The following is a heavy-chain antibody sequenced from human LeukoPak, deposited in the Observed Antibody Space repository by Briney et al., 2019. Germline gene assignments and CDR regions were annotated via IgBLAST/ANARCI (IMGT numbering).Heavy chain of an antibody. Sequence: GGSLRLSCAASGFTVSSDYMSWVRQAPGKGLEWVSIFYDGGRTYYADSVKGRFTISGDSSKNTLYLQMNSLRAEDTAVYYCAKDRSGKYYFDYWGQGTLVTVSS. V-gene: IGHV3-53*01. CDR1: GFTVSSDY. D-gene: IGHD1-26*01. CDR3: AKDRSGKYYFDY. CDR2: FYDGGRT. J-gene: IGHJ4*02.